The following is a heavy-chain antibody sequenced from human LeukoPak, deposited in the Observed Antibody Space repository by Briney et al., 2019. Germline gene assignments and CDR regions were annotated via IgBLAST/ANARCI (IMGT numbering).Heavy chain of an antibody. CDR3: ARDRGGNDAFDI. V-gene: IGHV4-38-2*02. Sequence: KPSETLSLTCTVSGGSISTYYWSWIRQPPGKGLEWIGSIYHSGSTYYNPSLKSRVTISVDTSKNQFSLKLSSVTAADTAVYYCARDRGGNDAFDIWGQGTMVTVSS. CDR2: IYHSGST. D-gene: IGHD4-23*01. J-gene: IGHJ3*02. CDR1: GGSISTYY.